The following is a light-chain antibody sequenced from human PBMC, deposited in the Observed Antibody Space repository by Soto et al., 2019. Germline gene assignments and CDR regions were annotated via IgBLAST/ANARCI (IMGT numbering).Light chain of an antibody. V-gene: IGKV3-15*01. CDR3: QHYSTWLWT. Sequence: EIVMTLSPATLSVSPGERATLSCRASQSVDSKLAWYQQKPGQGPRLLIYGASSRATGIPARFSGSGSGTEFTLTISSLQSEDFAVYYCQHYSTWLWTFGQGTKVEIK. CDR1: QSVDSK. J-gene: IGKJ1*01. CDR2: GAS.